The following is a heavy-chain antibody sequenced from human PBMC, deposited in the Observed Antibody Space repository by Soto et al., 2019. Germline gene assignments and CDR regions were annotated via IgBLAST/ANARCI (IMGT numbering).Heavy chain of an antibody. D-gene: IGHD5-12*01. CDR3: ARGDVDTVAQADY. CDR2: ISSSGDYR. J-gene: IGHJ4*02. Sequence: QVQLLESGGGLVKPGGSLRLSCTASGFTFSDHYMSWIRQAPGKGLEWVSYISSSGDYRNYADSVKDRFTISRDNKKHSLYLQMNSLRAEDTAVYYCARGDVDTVAQADYWGQGTLVTVSS. V-gene: IGHV3-11*03. CDR1: GFTFSDHY.